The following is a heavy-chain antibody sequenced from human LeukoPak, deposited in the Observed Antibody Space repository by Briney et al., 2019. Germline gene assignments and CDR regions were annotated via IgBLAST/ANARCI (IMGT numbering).Heavy chain of an antibody. V-gene: IGHV1-69*06. J-gene: IGHJ4*02. CDR1: GYTFTGYY. CDR3: ARVLQLARFDY. Sequence: SVKVPCKASGYTFTGYYMQWVRQAPGQGLEWMGGIIPIFGTANYAQKFQGRVTITADKSTSTAYMELSSLRSEDTAVYYCARVLQLARFDYWGQGTLVTVSS. D-gene: IGHD6-13*01. CDR2: IIPIFGTA.